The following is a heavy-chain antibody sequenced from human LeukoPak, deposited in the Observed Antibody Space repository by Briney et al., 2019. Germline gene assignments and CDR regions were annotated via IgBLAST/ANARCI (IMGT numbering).Heavy chain of an antibody. CDR1: GLIFEAYG. CDR3: VKGRRGSSYVHYFDS. J-gene: IGHJ4*02. Sequence: GSLRLSCEVSGLIFEAYGMHWVRQAPGKGLEWVGVISKNGSNTYYGDSVKGRFTISRDNTNNTLSLQMNGLTTEDTGVYFCVKGRRGSSYVHYFDSWGQGTLVTVSS. V-gene: IGHV3-30*18. D-gene: IGHD5-18*01. CDR2: ISKNGSNT.